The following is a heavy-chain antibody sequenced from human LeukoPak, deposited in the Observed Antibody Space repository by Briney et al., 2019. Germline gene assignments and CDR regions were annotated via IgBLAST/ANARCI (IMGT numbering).Heavy chain of an antibody. Sequence: ASVKVSCKASGYTFTSYYMHWVRQAPGQGLEWMGIINPGGGSTTYAQKFQGRVTMTRDTSTSTVYMELSSLRSEDTAVYYCARDRASSGLYYVMDVWGQGTTVTVSS. V-gene: IGHV1-46*01. D-gene: IGHD3-22*01. CDR1: GYTFTSYY. CDR2: INPGGGST. J-gene: IGHJ6*02. CDR3: ARDRASSGLYYVMDV.